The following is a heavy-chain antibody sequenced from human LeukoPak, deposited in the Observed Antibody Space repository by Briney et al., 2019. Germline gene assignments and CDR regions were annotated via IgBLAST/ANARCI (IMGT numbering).Heavy chain of an antibody. CDR1: GYSFTSYW. V-gene: IGHV5-51*01. D-gene: IGHD2-15*01. CDR2: IYPGDSDT. Sequence: GESLKISCKGSGYSFTSYWIAWLRQMPGKGLEWMGIIYPGDSDTRYSPSFQGQVTISADKSINTAYLQWSRLKASDTAMYYCARRGYCSGVNCFSNAFDIWGQGTMVTVSS. CDR3: ARRGYCSGVNCFSNAFDI. J-gene: IGHJ3*02.